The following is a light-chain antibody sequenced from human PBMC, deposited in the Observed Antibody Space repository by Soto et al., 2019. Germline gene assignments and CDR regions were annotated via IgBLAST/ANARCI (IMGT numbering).Light chain of an antibody. CDR1: SSNIGAGYD. J-gene: IGLJ2*01. Sequence: QSVLTRPPSVSGAPGQRVTISCTGSSSNIGAGYDVHWYQQLPGTAPKLLIYGNSNRPSGVPDRFSGSKSGTSASLAITGLQAEDEADYYCLSYDSSLSGVVFGGGTKLTVL. V-gene: IGLV1-40*01. CDR2: GNS. CDR3: LSYDSSLSGVV.